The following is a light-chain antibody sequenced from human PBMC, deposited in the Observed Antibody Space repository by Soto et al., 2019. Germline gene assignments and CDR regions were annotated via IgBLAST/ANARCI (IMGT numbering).Light chain of an antibody. V-gene: IGLV2-14*01. CDR3: AAWDDSLRGWV. CDR1: SSDVGGYTF. Sequence: QSALTQPASVSGSPGQSITISCTGTSSDVGGYTFVSWYQHHPGKGPKLLISEVSNRPSGVSNRFSGSKSGNTASLTISGLQTEDAADYYCAAWDDSLRGWVFGGGTKLTVL. J-gene: IGLJ3*02. CDR2: EVS.